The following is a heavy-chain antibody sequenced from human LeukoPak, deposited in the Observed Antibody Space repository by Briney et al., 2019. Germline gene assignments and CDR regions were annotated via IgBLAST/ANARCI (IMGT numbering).Heavy chain of an antibody. J-gene: IGHJ5*02. D-gene: IGHD3-3*01. CDR1: GFTFSSYA. V-gene: IGHV3-23*01. CDR2: ISGSGGST. Sequence: GGSLRLSCAASGFTFSSYAMSWVRQAPGKGLEWVSAISGSGGSTYYADSVKGRFTISRDNSKNTLYLQMNSLRAEDTAVYYCAKDPLVLRFLEWSPFDPWGQGTLVTVSS. CDR3: AKDPLVLRFLEWSPFDP.